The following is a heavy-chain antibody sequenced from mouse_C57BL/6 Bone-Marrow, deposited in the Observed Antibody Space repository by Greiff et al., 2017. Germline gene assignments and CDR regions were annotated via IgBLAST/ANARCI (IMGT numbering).Heavy chain of an antibody. CDR1: GFSFNTYA. CDR3: VRQDPDYAMDY. CDR2: IRSKSNNYAT. V-gene: IGHV10-1*01. J-gene: IGHJ4*01. Sequence: EVQRVESGGGLVQPKGSLKLSCAASGFSFNTYAMNWVRQAPGKGLEWVARIRSKSNNYATYYADSVKDRFTISRDDSESMLYLQMNNLKTEDTAMYYCVRQDPDYAMDYWGQGTSVTVSS.